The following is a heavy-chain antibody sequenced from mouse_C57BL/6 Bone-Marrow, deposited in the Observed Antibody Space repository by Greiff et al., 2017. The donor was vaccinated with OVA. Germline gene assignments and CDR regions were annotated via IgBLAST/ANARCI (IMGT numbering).Heavy chain of an antibody. CDR2: IYPRDGST. D-gene: IGHD1-1*01. J-gene: IGHJ2*01. V-gene: IGHV1-85*01. CDR3: ALRYFDY. Sequence: VQLVESGPELVKPGASVKLSCKASGYTFTSYDINWVKQRPGQGLEWIGWIYPRDGSTKYNEKFKGKATLTVDTSSSTAYMELHSLTSEDSAVYFCALRYFDYWGQGTTLTVSS. CDR1: GYTFTSYD.